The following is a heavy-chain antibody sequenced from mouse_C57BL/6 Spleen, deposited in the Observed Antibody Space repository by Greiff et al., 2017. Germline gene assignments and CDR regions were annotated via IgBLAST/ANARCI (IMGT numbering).Heavy chain of an antibody. CDR3: ARGEDWDVYYYAMDY. CDR2: IWSGGST. Sequence: VKLVESGPGLVQPSQSLSITCTVSGFSLTSYGVHWVRQSPGKGLEWLGVIWSGGSTDYNAAFISRLSISKDNTKSQVFFKMNSLQADDTAIDYCARGEDWDVYYYAMDYWGQGTSVTVSS. V-gene: IGHV2-2*01. CDR1: GFSLTSYG. J-gene: IGHJ4*01. D-gene: IGHD4-1*01.